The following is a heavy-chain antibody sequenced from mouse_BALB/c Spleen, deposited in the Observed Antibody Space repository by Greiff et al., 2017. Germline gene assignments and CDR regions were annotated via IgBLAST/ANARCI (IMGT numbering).Heavy chain of an antibody. CDR3: ARLLYDNPFDD. CDR1: GYSFTDYI. V-gene: IGHV1-39*01. Sequence: VQLMQTGPELVKPGASVKISCKASGYSFTDYIMFWVKQSHGKSLEWIGNIIPYYGSTCYNLKFKGQSTFTVDKSTSTAYMQLNSLTSEDSAVYYCARLLYDNPFDDWGQGTTLTVSS. CDR2: IIPYYGST. D-gene: IGHD2-3*01. J-gene: IGHJ2*01.